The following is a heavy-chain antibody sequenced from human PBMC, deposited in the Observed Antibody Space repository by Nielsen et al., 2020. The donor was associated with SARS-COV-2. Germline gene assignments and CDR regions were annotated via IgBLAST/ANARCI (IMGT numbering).Heavy chain of an antibody. CDR1: GDSVSSNSAA. CDR2: TYYRSRWFY. J-gene: IGHJ6*02. V-gene: IGHV6-1*01. CDR3: TRDPGYYHGMDV. Sequence: SETLSLTCAISGDSVSSNSAAWNWIRQSPSRGLEWLGRTYYRSRWFYEYATSVRGRIIIDPDTSKNHFSLHLNSVTSEDTAIYYCTRDPGYYHGMDVWGQGTTVTVSS.